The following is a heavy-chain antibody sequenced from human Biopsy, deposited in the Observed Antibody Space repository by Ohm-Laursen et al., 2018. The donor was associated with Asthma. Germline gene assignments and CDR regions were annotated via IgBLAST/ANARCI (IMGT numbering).Heavy chain of an antibody. Sequence: SLRLSCAASGFTVSRDHMFWVRQAPGKGLEWVSVIYSGGTSHTADSVRGRFTISRDFSKNKLHLQMHSLGVEDTAVYYCARGDSSGWSHYYFDYWGQGTLVTVSS. CDR2: IYSGGTS. V-gene: IGHV3-53*01. J-gene: IGHJ4*02. CDR1: GFTVSRDH. D-gene: IGHD6-19*01. CDR3: ARGDSSGWSHYYFDY.